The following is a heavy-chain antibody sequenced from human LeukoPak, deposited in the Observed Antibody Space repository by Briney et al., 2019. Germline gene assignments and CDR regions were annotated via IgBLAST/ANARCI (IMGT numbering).Heavy chain of an antibody. Sequence: PSETLSLTRAVYGGSFSGYYWSWIRQPPGKGLEWIGEINHSGSTNYNPSLMSRVTISVDTSKNQFSLKLSSVTAADTAVYYCARAPIQLWRPVWFDPWGQGTLVTVSS. J-gene: IGHJ5*02. V-gene: IGHV4-34*01. CDR1: GGSFSGYY. CDR2: INHSGST. D-gene: IGHD5-18*01. CDR3: ARAPIQLWRPVWFDP.